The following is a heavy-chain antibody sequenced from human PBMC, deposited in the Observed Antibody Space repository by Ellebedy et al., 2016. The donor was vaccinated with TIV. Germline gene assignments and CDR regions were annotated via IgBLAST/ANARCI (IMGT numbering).Heavy chain of an antibody. Sequence: SETLSLTXTVSGGSMTTGGFYWTWVRQRPGKGLEWVGYIYYTGTTFYNPSLETRLILSQDVSKNQFSLTLISVTAEDTAVYFCARRYYVHYSGMDVWGQGTAVTVSS. CDR1: GGSMTTGGFY. J-gene: IGHJ6*02. D-gene: IGHD3-16*01. V-gene: IGHV4-30-4*01. CDR2: IYYTGTT. CDR3: ARRYYVHYSGMDV.